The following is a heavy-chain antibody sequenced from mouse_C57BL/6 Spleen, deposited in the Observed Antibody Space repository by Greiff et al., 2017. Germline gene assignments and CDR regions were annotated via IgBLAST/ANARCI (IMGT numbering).Heavy chain of an antibody. Sequence: EVQLVESGGGLVKPGGSLKLSCAASGFTFSDYGMHWVRQAPEKGLEWVAYISSGSSTIYYADTVKGRFTISRDNAKNTLFLQMTSLRSEDTAMYYCARHGSSYGYWYFDVWGTGTTVTVSS. J-gene: IGHJ1*03. CDR2: ISSGSSTI. D-gene: IGHD1-1*01. CDR1: GFTFSDYG. CDR3: ARHGSSYGYWYFDV. V-gene: IGHV5-17*01.